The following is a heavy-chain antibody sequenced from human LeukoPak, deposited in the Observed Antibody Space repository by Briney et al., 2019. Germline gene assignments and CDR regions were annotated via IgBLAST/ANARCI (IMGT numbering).Heavy chain of an antibody. CDR3: AHSIVLVPAATNWFDP. V-gene: IGHV2-5*02. CDR1: GFSLSTSGVG. CDR2: IYWDDDK. J-gene: IGHJ5*02. Sequence: ESGPTLVKPTQTLTLTGTFSGFSLSTSGVGVGWIRQPAGKALEWLALIYWDDDKRYSPSLKSRLTITKDTSKNQVVLTMTNMDPVDTATYYCAHSIVLVPAATNWFDPWGQGSLVTVSS. D-gene: IGHD2-2*01.